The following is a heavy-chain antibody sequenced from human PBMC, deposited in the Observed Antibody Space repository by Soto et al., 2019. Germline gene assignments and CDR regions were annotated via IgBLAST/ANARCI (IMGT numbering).Heavy chain of an antibody. D-gene: IGHD6-19*01. CDR2: ISAYNGNT. CDR1: GYTFTSYG. Sequence: GASVKVSCKASGYTFTSYGISWVRQAPGQGLEWMGWISAYNGNTNYAQKLQGRVTMTTDTSTSTAYMELRSLRSDDTAVYYCARDGYSSGWYRVPAYNWFDPWGQGTLVTVSS. CDR3: ARDGYSSGWYRVPAYNWFDP. V-gene: IGHV1-18*01. J-gene: IGHJ5*02.